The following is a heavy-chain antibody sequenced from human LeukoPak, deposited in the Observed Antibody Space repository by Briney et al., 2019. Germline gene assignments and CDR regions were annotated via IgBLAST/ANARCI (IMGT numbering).Heavy chain of an antibody. CDR1: GFIFSNYA. D-gene: IGHD7-27*01. J-gene: IGHJ4*02. V-gene: IGHV3-23*01. CDR3: ARGHWDFDY. CDR2: ISGSGEST. Sequence: PGGSLRLSCAASGFIFSNYAITWIRQAPGKGLEWVSEISGSGESTYYGDSVKGRFTISRDNSKNTLYLQMNSLRAGDTAIYYCARGHWDFDYWGQGTLVTGSS.